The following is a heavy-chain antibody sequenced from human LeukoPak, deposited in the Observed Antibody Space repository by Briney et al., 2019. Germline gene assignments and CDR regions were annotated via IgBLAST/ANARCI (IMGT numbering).Heavy chain of an antibody. CDR1: SRPIRDYQ. CDR3: ATSYDYKVAAFPL. D-gene: IGHD5-12*01. V-gene: IGHV4-4*09. CDR2: INPNGRT. Sequence: PSDTLSLPCGVWSRPIRDYQWRWIRQPPGKGLAWIGQINPNGRTDYKLPLRSRLIFSVDTSRDQFSLKLSSVTAADTGMYYCATSYDYKVAAFPLWGQGTLVTVS. J-gene: IGHJ4*02.